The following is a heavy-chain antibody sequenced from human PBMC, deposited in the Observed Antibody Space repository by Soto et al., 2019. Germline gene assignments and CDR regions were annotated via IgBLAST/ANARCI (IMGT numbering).Heavy chain of an antibody. D-gene: IGHD3-3*01. CDR3: ARGALRFAGLDH. J-gene: IGHJ4*02. Sequence: QVQLQESGPGLMKPSETLSLTCTVSGVSISSYFWNWLRQSPGKGLEWIGNISYSGRTNYNPSLRSRVTILLDTSKNELSLKMTSVTAADSAMYFCARGALRFAGLDHWGQGNLVTVSS. CDR2: ISYSGRT. V-gene: IGHV4-59*01. CDR1: GVSISSYF.